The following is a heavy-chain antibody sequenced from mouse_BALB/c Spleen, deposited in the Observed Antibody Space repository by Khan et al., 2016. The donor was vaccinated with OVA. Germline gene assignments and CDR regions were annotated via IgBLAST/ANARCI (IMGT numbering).Heavy chain of an antibody. CDR3: ARSPDRYAFAY. CDR2: MIYSGNT. CDR1: GDSITSGY. D-gene: IGHD2-14*01. V-gene: IGHV3-8*02. Sequence: EVQLQESGPSLVKPSQTLSLTCSVTGDSITSGYWSWIRKFPGNKLEYMGYMIYSGNTYYNHSLKSRISITRHTSNNQSYLQLTSGTTADTATDDGARSPDRYAFAYWGQGTLVTVSA. J-gene: IGHJ3*01.